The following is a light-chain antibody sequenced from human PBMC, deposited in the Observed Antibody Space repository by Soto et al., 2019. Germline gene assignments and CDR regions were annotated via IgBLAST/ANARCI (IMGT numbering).Light chain of an antibody. CDR3: QQYNSYGT. J-gene: IGKJ1*01. Sequence: DIQMTQSPSTLSASVGDGVTITCRASQSISSWLAWYQQKPGKAPKLLIYDASTLESEVPSRFSGSGSGTEFTLTISSLQPDDFATYYCQQYNSYGTFGQGTKVDIK. CDR1: QSISSW. V-gene: IGKV1-5*01. CDR2: DAS.